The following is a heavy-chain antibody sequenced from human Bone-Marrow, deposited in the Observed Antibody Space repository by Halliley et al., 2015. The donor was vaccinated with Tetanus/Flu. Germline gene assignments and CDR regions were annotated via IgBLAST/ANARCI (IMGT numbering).Heavy chain of an antibody. CDR2: IDYSGNT. Sequence: TLSLTCTVSGASISDYYWSWIRQPPGKGLEWIGYIDYSGNTNDNPSLKSRVTISVDTSKNQFSLKLSSVTAADTAVYHCARHRPYPLDFFIDSWGQGTLVTVSS. J-gene: IGHJ4*02. CDR3: ARHRPYPLDFFIDS. D-gene: IGHD2-2*02. CDR1: GASISDYY. V-gene: IGHV4-59*08.